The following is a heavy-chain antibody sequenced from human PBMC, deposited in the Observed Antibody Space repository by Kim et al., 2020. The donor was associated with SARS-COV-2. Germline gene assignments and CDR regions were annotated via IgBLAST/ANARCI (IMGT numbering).Heavy chain of an antibody. CDR3: ARLLYYDFWSGPPLPSFPTNRGYFDL. J-gene: IGHJ2*01. V-gene: IGHV4-39*01. D-gene: IGHD3-3*01. Sequence: SETLSLTCTVSGGSISSSSYYWGWIRQPPGKGLEWIGSIYYSGSTYYNPSLKSRVTISVDTSKNQFSLKLSSVTAADTAVYYCARLLYYDFWSGPPLPSFPTNRGYFDLWGRGTLVTVSS. CDR1: GGSISSSSYY. CDR2: IYYSGST.